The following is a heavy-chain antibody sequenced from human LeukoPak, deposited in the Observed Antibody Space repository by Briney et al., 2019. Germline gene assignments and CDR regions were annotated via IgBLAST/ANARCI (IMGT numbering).Heavy chain of an antibody. D-gene: IGHD4-11*01. J-gene: IGHJ4*02. Sequence: GGSLRLSCAASGFSFSSYAMTWVRQAPGKGLEWVSSISSSGVNTYLADSVQGRFTISRDNSKNTLYLQMNTLRAEDTAVYYCAKDLMTTVTSFDYWGQGTLVTVSS. V-gene: IGHV3-23*01. CDR1: GFSFSSYA. CDR2: ISSSGVNT. CDR3: AKDLMTTVTSFDY.